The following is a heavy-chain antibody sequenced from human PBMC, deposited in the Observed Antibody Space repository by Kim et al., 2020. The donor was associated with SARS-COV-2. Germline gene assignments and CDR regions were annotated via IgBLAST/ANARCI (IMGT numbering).Heavy chain of an antibody. J-gene: IGHJ5*02. CDR2: DDK. D-gene: IGHD3-10*01. Sequence: DDKRYSPSLKSRLTITMDTSKNQVVLTMTNMDPVDTATYYCAHHYPGWFDPWGQGTLVTVSS. V-gene: IGHV2-5*01. CDR3: AHHYPGWFDP.